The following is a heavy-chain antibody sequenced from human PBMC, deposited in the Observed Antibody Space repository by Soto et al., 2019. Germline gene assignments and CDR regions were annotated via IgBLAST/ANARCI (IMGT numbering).Heavy chain of an antibody. CDR3: AKADGTTNMEFDY. J-gene: IGHJ4*02. CDR1: GFTFSSYA. Sequence: EVQLLESGGGLVQPGGSLRLSCAASGFTFSSYAMSWVRQAPGEGLEWVSGISGSAASTYYADSVKGRFTISRDNSKSTLYLQMNSLRAEDTGVYHCAKADGTTNMEFDYWGQGTLVTVSS. CDR2: ISGSAAST. V-gene: IGHV3-23*01. D-gene: IGHD1-1*01.